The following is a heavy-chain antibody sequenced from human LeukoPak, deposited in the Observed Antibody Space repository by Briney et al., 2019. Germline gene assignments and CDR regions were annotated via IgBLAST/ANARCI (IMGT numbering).Heavy chain of an antibody. Sequence: SETLSLTCAVYGGSFSGYYWSWIRQPPGKGLEWIGEINHSGSTNYSPSLKSRVTMSLDTSKNQLSLKLSSVTAADTAVYYCARGTLNSSGYDYMDFDYWGQGTLVTVSS. D-gene: IGHD5-12*01. CDR3: ARGTLNSSGYDYMDFDY. V-gene: IGHV4-34*01. CDR1: GGSFSGYY. CDR2: INHSGST. J-gene: IGHJ4*02.